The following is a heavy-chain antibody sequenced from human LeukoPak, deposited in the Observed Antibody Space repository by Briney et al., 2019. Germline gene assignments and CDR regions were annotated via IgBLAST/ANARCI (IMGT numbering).Heavy chain of an antibody. CDR2: IKQDGSEK. D-gene: IGHD3-16*02. CDR1: GFTFSTYW. J-gene: IGHJ4*02. CDR3: GRIFNIWGTFRNT. V-gene: IGHV3-7*01. Sequence: PGGSLRLSCAASGFTFSTYWMSWVRQAPGKGLEWVANIKQDGSEKYYVDSVKGRFTISRDNANNSVSLHMTALRAEDTAIYYCGRIFNIWGTFRNTWGQGTQVTVSS.